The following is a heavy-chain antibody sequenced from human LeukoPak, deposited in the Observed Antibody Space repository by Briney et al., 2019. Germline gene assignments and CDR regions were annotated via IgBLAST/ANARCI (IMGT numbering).Heavy chain of an antibody. V-gene: IGHV3-13*01. CDR3: ARGGELGFDT. Sequence: GGSLRLSCAASGFTFSTYDMHWVRQAIGKGLEWVSGIASAGDAFYSGSVKGRFTISRENAKKSSFFQINSLRAGDTAVYYCARGGELGFDTWGQGTLVTVSS. D-gene: IGHD1-7*01. CDR2: IASAGDA. J-gene: IGHJ5*02. CDR1: GFTFSTYD.